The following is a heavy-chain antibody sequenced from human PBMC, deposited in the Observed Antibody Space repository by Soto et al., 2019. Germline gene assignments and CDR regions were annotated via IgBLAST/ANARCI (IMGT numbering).Heavy chain of an antibody. V-gene: IGHV4-59*01. CDR1: GGSISSYY. Sequence: SETLSLTCTVSGGSISSYYWSWIRQPPGKGLEWIGYIYYSGSTNYNPSLKSRVNISVDTSKNQFCLKLSSVTAADTAVYYCARENDYGDYETYDYWGQGALVTASS. J-gene: IGHJ4*02. CDR3: ARENDYGDYETYDY. D-gene: IGHD4-17*01. CDR2: IYYSGST.